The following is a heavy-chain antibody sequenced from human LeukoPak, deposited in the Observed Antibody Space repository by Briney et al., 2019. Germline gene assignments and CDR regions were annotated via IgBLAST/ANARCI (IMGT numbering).Heavy chain of an antibody. V-gene: IGHV4-61*02. CDR2: IYTRGST. CDR1: GGSISSGSYY. CDR3: ARAREFYSDSNAYEV. Sequence: SQTLSLTCTVSGGSISSGSYYCSWIRQPAGKGLEWIERIYTRGSTNYNPSPKSRVTISVYTSKNQFSLKLSSVTAADTAVYYCARAREFYSDSNAYEVWGQGTRVTVSS. D-gene: IGHD3-22*01. J-gene: IGHJ3*01.